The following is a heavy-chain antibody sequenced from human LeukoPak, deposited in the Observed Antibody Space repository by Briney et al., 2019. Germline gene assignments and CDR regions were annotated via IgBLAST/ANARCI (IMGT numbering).Heavy chain of an antibody. CDR3: ARDRDAFDI. CDR2: ISSSSSYI. CDR1: GFTFTIYA. J-gene: IGHJ3*02. V-gene: IGHV3-21*01. Sequence: GGSLRLSCAASGFTFTIYAMIWVRQAPGKGLEWVSSISSSSSYIYYADSVKGRFTISRDNAKNSLYLQMNSLRAEDTAVYYCARDRDAFDIWGQGTMVTVSS.